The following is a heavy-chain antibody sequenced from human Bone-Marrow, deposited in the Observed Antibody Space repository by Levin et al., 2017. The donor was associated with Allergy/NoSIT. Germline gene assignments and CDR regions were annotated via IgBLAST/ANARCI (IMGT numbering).Heavy chain of an antibody. D-gene: IGHD3-22*01. CDR1: GYTFTGYY. J-gene: IGHJ4*02. Sequence: ASVKVSCKASGYTFTGYYIHWVRQAPGQGLEWLGRVNPNGGGTNYAQKFQGRVTMSTDTSISTAYMELTSLTSDDTAVYFCARHFDSTDGYWGQGTLITVSS. CDR3: ARHFDSTDGY. CDR2: VNPNGGGT. V-gene: IGHV1-2*06.